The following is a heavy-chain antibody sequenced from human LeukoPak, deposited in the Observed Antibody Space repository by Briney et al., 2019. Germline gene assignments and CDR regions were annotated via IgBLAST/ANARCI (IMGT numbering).Heavy chain of an antibody. CDR1: GFTFSSYW. J-gene: IGHJ4*02. CDR3: ARGGGKPGDY. Sequence: GGSLRLFCAASGFTFSSYWMHWVRQAPGKGLVWVSRIKTDGSSTSYADSVKGRFTISRDNAKNTLYLQMNSLRAEDTAVYYCARGGGKPGDYWGQGTLVTVSS. D-gene: IGHD1-14*01. CDR2: IKTDGSST. V-gene: IGHV3-74*01.